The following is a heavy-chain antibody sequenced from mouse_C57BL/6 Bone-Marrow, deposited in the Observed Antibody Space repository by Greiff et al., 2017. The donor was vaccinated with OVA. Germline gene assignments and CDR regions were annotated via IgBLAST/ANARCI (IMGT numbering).Heavy chain of an antibody. CDR1: GYTFTDYY. Sequence: EVKLMESGPVLVKPGASVKMSCKASGYTFTDYYMNWVKQSHGKSLEWIGVINPYNGGTSYNQKFKGKATLTVDKSSSTAYMELNSLTSEDSAVYYCACLSHNSSSYAMDYWGQGTSVTVSS. J-gene: IGHJ4*01. D-gene: IGHD1-1*01. V-gene: IGHV1-19*01. CDR3: ACLSHNSSSYAMDY. CDR2: INPYNGGT.